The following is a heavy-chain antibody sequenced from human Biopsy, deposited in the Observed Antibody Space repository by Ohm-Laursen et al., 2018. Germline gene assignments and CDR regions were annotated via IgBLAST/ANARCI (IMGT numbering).Heavy chain of an antibody. CDR1: GYTFAGYY. D-gene: IGHD1-14*01. V-gene: IGHV1-2*02. CDR3: ARVPAYPSIDGYYRLDL. Sequence: GASVKVSCKASGYTFAGYYLHWVRQAPGHGLEWMGWINPNSGNANYAQSFQGRLTVTRDTSISTAYMELTSLTFDDTAIYYCARVPAYPSIDGYYRLDLWGQGTTVIVSS. CDR2: INPNSGNA. J-gene: IGHJ6*02.